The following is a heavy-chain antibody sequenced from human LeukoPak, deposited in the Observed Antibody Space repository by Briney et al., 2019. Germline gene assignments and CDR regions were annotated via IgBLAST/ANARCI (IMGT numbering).Heavy chain of an antibody. CDR3: AKDRDYYGSGAAFDI. CDR1: GFTFSSYA. Sequence: PGGSLRLSCAASGFTFSSYAMGWVRQAPGKGLEWVSAISGSVGSTYYADSVKGRFTISRDNSKNTLYLQMNSLRAEDTAVYYCAKDRDYYGSGAAFDIWGQGTMVTVSS. D-gene: IGHD3-10*01. J-gene: IGHJ3*02. CDR2: ISGSVGST. V-gene: IGHV3-23*01.